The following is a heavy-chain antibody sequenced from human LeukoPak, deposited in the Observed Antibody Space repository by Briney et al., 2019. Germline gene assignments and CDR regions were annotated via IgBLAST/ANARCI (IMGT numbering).Heavy chain of an antibody. Sequence: GASVKISCKTSGYTFTTYGITWVRQAPRQGLEWMGWISVYNGNTKYAQKLQGRVIMTTDPSTRTAYMELRSLRSDDTAVYYCARGAITMVRGVVSGIDYWGQGTLVTVSS. CDR1: GYTFTTYG. J-gene: IGHJ4*02. CDR3: ARGAITMVRGVVSGIDY. V-gene: IGHV1-18*01. CDR2: ISVYNGNT. D-gene: IGHD3-10*01.